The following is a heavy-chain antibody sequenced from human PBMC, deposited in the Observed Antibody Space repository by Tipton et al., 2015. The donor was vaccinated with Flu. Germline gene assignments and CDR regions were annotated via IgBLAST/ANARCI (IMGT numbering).Heavy chain of an antibody. CDR1: GGPISSYY. Sequence: TLSLTCTVSGGPISSYYWTWIRQSPGKGLEWIGDVYYSGITDYNPSLESRVSISLDKSKNQFSLNLNSVTGADTAVYFCARGWHYGSGNFWGTNRTFLYGVDVWGPGTTVTVSS. CDR3: ARGWHYGSGNFWGTNRTFLYGVDV. D-gene: IGHD3-10*01. CDR2: VYYSGIT. J-gene: IGHJ6*02. V-gene: IGHV4-59*01.